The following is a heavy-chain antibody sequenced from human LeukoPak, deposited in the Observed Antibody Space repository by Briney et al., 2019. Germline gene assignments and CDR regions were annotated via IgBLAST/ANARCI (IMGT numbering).Heavy chain of an antibody. CDR3: ARMGLELGYGMDV. D-gene: IGHD1-7*01. Sequence: PSETLSLTCAVYGGSFSGYYWSWIRRPPGKGLEWIGEINHSGSTNYNPSLKSRVTISVDTSKNQFSLKLSSVTAADTAVYYCARMGLELGYGMDVWGQGTTVTVSS. CDR1: GGSFSGYY. V-gene: IGHV4-34*01. CDR2: INHSGST. J-gene: IGHJ6*02.